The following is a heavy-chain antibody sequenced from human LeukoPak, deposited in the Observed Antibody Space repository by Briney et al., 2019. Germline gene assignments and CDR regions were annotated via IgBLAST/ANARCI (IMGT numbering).Heavy chain of an antibody. D-gene: IGHD5-24*01. CDR1: GFLLSGLW. V-gene: IGHV3-74*01. CDR2: MSLDGSTT. J-gene: IGHJ4*02. CDR3: GSSEDGYIDY. Sequence: GGTLRLSCGGWGFLLSGLWIHWVRRAPARGLVCVSRMSLDGSTTLYSDSVRVRFTISRDNAKNTLYLQMNSLGAEDTAVYYCGSSEDGYIDYWGQGTRVSVSS.